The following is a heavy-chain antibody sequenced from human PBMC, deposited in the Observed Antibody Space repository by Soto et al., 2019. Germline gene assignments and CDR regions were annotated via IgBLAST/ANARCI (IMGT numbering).Heavy chain of an antibody. CDR3: AKDDNTLXIAGATGGMDL. CDR2: INPNSGGT. J-gene: IGHJ6*02. CDR1: GYTFTDYY. Sequence: ASVKVSCKASGYTFTDYYIYWVRQAPGQGLEWMGWINPNSGGTKYAQKFQGRVTMTRVTSISTAYMELSSLKTDDTALYYCAKDDNTLXIAGATGGMDLWGHGTPVTVSS. D-gene: IGHD6-25*01. V-gene: IGHV1-2*02.